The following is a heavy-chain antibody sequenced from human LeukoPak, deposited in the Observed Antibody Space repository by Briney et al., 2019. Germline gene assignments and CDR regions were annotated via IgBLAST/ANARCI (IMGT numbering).Heavy chain of an antibody. D-gene: IGHD3-9*01. CDR1: GFTFSSYW. CDR2: IKQDGSEK. Sequence: GGSLRLSCEASGFTFSSYWMSWVRQAPGKGLEWVANIKQDGSEKKYLDSVKGRFTISRDNAKNSMYLQMNSLRAEDTAVYYCARLGGILTGYYDAFDIWGQGTMVTVSS. V-gene: IGHV3-7*01. J-gene: IGHJ3*02. CDR3: ARLGGILTGYYDAFDI.